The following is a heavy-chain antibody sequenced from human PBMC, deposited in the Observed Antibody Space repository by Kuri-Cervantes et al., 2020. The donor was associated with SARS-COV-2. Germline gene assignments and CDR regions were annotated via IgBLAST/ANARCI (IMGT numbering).Heavy chain of an antibody. CDR3: ARDSGYYDSDY. J-gene: IGHJ4*02. Sequence: ETLSLTCAASGFTFSSYWMHWVRQAPGKGLVWVSRINSDGSSTSYADSVKGRFTISRDNAKNTLYLQMNSLRAEDTAVYYCARDSGYYDSDYWGQGTLVTVSS. D-gene: IGHD3-22*01. CDR1: GFTFSSYW. CDR2: INSDGSST. V-gene: IGHV3-74*01.